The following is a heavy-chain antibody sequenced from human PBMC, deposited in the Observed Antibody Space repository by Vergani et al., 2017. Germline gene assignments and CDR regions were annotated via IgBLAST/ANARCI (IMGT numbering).Heavy chain of an antibody. Sequence: QVQLQESGPGLVKPSQTLSLTCPVSSGSISSGSSYWRWIRQPAGKGLEWIGRIFTSGSTDYNPSLKSRVTISMDTSKNQFSLKFNSVPAADTAVYYCARDPTTENMGGMDVWGQGTTVTVSS. CDR2: IFTSGST. CDR1: SGSISSGSSY. V-gene: IGHV4-61*02. J-gene: IGHJ6*02. D-gene: IGHD1-7*01. CDR3: ARDPTTENMGGMDV.